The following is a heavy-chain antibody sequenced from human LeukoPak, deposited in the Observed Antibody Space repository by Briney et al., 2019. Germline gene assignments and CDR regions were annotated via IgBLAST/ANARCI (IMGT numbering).Heavy chain of an antibody. J-gene: IGHJ1*01. V-gene: IGHV4-59*08. D-gene: IGHD3-10*01. Sequence: PWETLSLTCAVSGGSLSSYYWSWIRQPPGAGPEWIGYIYYTGSTNYNPSLKSRVTISLDSSTNQFSLNLNSLTTADTAVYYCVRHYYDSGTANRYFQHWGQGTLVTVSS. CDR1: GGSLSSYY. CDR2: IYYTGST. CDR3: VRHYYDSGTANRYFQH.